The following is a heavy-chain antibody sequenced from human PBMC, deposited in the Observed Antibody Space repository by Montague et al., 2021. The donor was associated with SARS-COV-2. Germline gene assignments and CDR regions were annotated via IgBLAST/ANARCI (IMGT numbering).Heavy chain of an antibody. CDR2: VYYNGDT. D-gene: IGHD6-19*01. V-gene: IGHV4-59*11. Sequence: SETLSLTCTVSGGSIASHNWYWIRHPPRKRPEWFGYVYYNGDTKYNPSLQSRVTISIDTSDNKFSLGLNSVTAADTAVYFCARGWAFDPWGQGRLVTVSS. CDR1: GGSIASHN. CDR3: ARGWAFDP. J-gene: IGHJ3*01.